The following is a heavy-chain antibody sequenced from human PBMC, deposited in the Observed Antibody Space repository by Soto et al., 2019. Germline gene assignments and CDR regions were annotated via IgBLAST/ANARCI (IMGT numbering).Heavy chain of an antibody. Sequence: PSETLSLTCGVSGGSISSGGYYWSWIRQHPGKGLEWIGYIYYSGSTYYNPSLKSRVTISVDTSKNQFSLKLSSVTAADTAVYYCASTVRFLEWFPRYYGMDVWGQGTTVTVSS. CDR3: ASTVRFLEWFPRYYGMDV. V-gene: IGHV4-31*11. CDR2: IYYSGST. CDR1: GGSISSGGYY. D-gene: IGHD3-3*01. J-gene: IGHJ6*02.